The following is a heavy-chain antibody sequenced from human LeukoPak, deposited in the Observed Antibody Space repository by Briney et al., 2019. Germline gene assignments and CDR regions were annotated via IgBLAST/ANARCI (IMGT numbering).Heavy chain of an antibody. D-gene: IGHD6-13*01. J-gene: IGHJ6*02. V-gene: IGHV1-69*13. Sequence: SVKVSCKASGGTFSSYAISWVRQAPGQGLEWMGGIIPIFGTANYAQKFQGRVTITADESTSTAYMELSSLRSEDTAVYYCAGDHSSSWGTDYYGMDVWGQGTTVTVSS. CDR2: IIPIFGTA. CDR3: AGDHSSSWGTDYYGMDV. CDR1: GGTFSSYA.